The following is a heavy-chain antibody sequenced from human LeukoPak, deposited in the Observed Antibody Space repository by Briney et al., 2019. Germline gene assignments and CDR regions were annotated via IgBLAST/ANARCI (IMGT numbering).Heavy chain of an antibody. D-gene: IGHD3-3*01. CDR1: GFTFSSYA. Sequence: GGSLRLSCAASGFTFSSYAMSWVRQAPGRGLEWVSALSGSAGSTYYADSGKGRFTISRDNSKNTLYLQMNSLRAEDTAVYYCAKVSYYDFWSGYSPYMDVWGKGTTVTVSS. CDR2: LSGSAGST. J-gene: IGHJ6*03. V-gene: IGHV3-23*01. CDR3: AKVSYYDFWSGYSPYMDV.